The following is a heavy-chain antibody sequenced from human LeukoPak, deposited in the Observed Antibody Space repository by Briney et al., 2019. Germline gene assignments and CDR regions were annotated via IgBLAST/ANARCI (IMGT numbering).Heavy chain of an antibody. CDR2: IYTSGST. Sequence: SETLSLTCTVSGGSISSYYWSWIRQPPGKGLEWIGRIYTSGSTNYNPSLKSRVTMSVDTSKNQFSLKLSSVTAADTAVYYCARVLWDLPYNWFDPWGQGTLVTVSS. D-gene: IGHD1-26*01. V-gene: IGHV4-4*07. CDR1: GGSISSYY. J-gene: IGHJ5*02. CDR3: ARVLWDLPYNWFDP.